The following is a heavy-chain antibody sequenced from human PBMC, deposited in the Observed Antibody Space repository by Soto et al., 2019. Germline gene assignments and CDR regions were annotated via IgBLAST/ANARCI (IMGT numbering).Heavy chain of an antibody. Sequence: GGSLRLSCAASGFTFSGETMNWVRQAPGKGLEWVSSISRNGWYIYYADSVKGRFTISRDNARDSLYLQMNSLRAEDTAVYYCAFVLNCSGTSCYVPYYYYMDVWGKGTTVTVSS. CDR1: GFTFSGET. J-gene: IGHJ6*03. D-gene: IGHD2-2*01. V-gene: IGHV3-21*01. CDR2: ISRNGWYI. CDR3: AFVLNCSGTSCYVPYYYYMDV.